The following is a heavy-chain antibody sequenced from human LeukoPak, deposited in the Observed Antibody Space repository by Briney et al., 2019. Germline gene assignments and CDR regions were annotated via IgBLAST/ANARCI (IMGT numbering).Heavy chain of an antibody. V-gene: IGHV1-2*02. Sequence: GASVKVSCKASGYTFTGYYMHWVRQAPGQGLEWMGWINPNSGGTNYAQKFQGRVTMTRDTSISTAYMELSRLRSDDTAVYYCARDGIAAAGESFDYWGQGTLVTVSS. CDR1: GYTFTGYY. J-gene: IGHJ4*02. CDR2: INPNSGGT. CDR3: ARDGIAAAGESFDY. D-gene: IGHD6-13*01.